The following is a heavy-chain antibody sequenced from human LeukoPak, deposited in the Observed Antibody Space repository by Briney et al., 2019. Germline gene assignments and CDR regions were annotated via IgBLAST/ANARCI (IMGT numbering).Heavy chain of an antibody. CDR2: ISYDGSNK. J-gene: IGHJ6*03. V-gene: IGHV3-30-3*02. CDR1: GFTFSSYA. D-gene: IGHD3-3*01. CDR3: AKHYDFWSGSKYMDV. Sequence: GRSLRLSCAASGFTFSSYAIHWVRQAPGKGLEWVAVISYDGSNKYYADSVRGRSTISRDNSKNTLYLQMNSLRAEDTAVYYCAKHYDFWSGSKYMDVWGKGTTVTVSS.